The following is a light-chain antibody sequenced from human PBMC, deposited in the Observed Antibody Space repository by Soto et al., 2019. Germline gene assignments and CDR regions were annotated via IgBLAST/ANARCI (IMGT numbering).Light chain of an antibody. CDR3: SSYTSSSIYV. Sequence: QSALTQPASVSGSPGQSITISCTGTSSEVGGYNYVSWYQQHPGKAPKLMIYDVSNRPSGVSNRFSGSKSGNTASLTISGLQAEDEADYYCSSYTSSSIYVFGTGTKVTV. V-gene: IGLV2-14*01. CDR1: SSEVGGYNY. CDR2: DVS. J-gene: IGLJ1*01.